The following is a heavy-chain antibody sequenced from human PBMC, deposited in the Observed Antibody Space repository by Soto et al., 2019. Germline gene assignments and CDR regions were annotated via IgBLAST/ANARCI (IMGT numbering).Heavy chain of an antibody. CDR3: ARGWANRYFDY. Sequence: GGSLRLSCAASGFTFSSYAMIWVRQAPGRGLEWVSGISGSGGSTYYADSVKGRFTISRDNSKNTLYLQMNSLRAEDTAVYYCARGWANRYFDYWGQGTLVTVSS. D-gene: IGHD1-26*01. CDR1: GFTFSSYA. CDR2: ISGSGGST. J-gene: IGHJ4*02. V-gene: IGHV3-23*01.